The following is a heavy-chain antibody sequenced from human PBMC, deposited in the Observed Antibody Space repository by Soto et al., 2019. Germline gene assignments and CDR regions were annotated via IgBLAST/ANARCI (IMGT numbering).Heavy chain of an antibody. D-gene: IGHD3-3*01. J-gene: IGHJ4*02. CDR1: GFTFRSYA. V-gene: IGHV3-23*01. CDR2: ISGSSGSA. Sequence: GGSLRLSCAASGFTFRSYAMSWVRQAPGKGLEWVSGISGSSGSAYYADSVKGRFTISRDNSKNTLFLQMNSLRAEVTAVYYCAKDWTNFDYWGQGTLVTVSS. CDR3: AKDWTNFDY.